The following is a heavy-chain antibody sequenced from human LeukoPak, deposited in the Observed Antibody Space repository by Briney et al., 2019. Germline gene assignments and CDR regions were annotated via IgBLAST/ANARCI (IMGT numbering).Heavy chain of an antibody. V-gene: IGHV3-21*01. CDR3: ARVGYCSSTSCYVSGAFDI. CDR2: ISSSSSYI. Sequence: GGSLRLSCAACGFTFSSYSMNWVRQAPGKGLEWVSSISSSSSYIYYADSVKGRFTISRDNAKNSLYLQMNSLRAEDTAVYYCARVGYCSSTSCYVSGAFDIWAKGQWSPSLQ. D-gene: IGHD2-2*03. J-gene: IGHJ3*02. CDR1: GFTFSSYS.